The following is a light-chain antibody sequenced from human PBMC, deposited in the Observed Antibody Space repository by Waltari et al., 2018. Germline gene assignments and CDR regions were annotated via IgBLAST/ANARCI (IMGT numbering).Light chain of an antibody. CDR3: QQSYTPPPLT. CDR2: AAS. CDR1: QYISSY. J-gene: IGKJ4*01. Sequence: DIQLTQSPSSLSASVGDRVTITCRASQYISSYLNWYQQKPQRAPKLLIYAASSLQSGVPSRFSGDGSGTEFTLTISSVQPEDFATYYCQQSYTPPPLTFGGRTKVEIK. V-gene: IGKV1-39*01.